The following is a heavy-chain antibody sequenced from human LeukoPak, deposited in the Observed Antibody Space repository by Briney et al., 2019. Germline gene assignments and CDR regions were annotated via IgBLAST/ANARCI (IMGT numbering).Heavy chain of an antibody. V-gene: IGHV1-18*01. Sequence: ASVKVSCKASGYTFTSYGISWVRQAPGQGLEWMGWISAYNGNTNYAQKLQGRVTMTTDTSTSTAYMELRSLRSEDTAVYYCARGTTVTIDYYYYGMDVWGQGTTVTVSS. CDR1: GYTFTSYG. CDR2: ISAYNGNT. CDR3: ARGTTVTIDYYYYGMDV. J-gene: IGHJ6*02. D-gene: IGHD4-17*01.